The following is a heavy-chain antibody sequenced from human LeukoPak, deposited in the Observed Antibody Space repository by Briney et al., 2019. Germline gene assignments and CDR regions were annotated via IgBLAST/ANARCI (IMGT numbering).Heavy chain of an antibody. Sequence: GGSLRLSCAASGFTFSSYWMHWVRQAPGKGLLWVSRINTDGSSTSYADSVKGRFTISRDNAKNTLYLQMNSLRAEDTAVYYCARAGSSSLDYWGQGTLVTVSS. V-gene: IGHV3-74*01. CDR1: GFTFSSYW. CDR2: INTDGSST. J-gene: IGHJ4*02. CDR3: ARAGSSSLDY. D-gene: IGHD6-6*01.